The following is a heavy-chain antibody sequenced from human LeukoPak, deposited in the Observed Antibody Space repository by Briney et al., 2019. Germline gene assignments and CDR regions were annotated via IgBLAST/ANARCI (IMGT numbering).Heavy chain of an antibody. CDR2: IYPGDSDT. D-gene: IGHD2-15*01. J-gene: IGHJ6*03. Sequence: GESLKISCKGSGYSFTSYWIGWVRQMPGKGLEWMGIIYPGDSDTRYSPSFQGQVTISADKSISTAYLQWSSLKASDTAMYYCARGGYWDCSGGSCHLFESYYYYYMDVWGKGTTVTVSS. V-gene: IGHV5-51*01. CDR1: GYSFTSYW. CDR3: ARGGYWDCSGGSCHLFESYYYYYMDV.